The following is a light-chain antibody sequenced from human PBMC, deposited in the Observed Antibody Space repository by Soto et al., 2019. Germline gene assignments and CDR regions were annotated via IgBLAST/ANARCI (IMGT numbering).Light chain of an antibody. CDR3: QQSFSIWRT. V-gene: IGKV1-39*01. J-gene: IGKJ4*01. CDR1: QNIDNY. CDR2: AAS. Sequence: DIQMTQSPSSLSASVGDSVTITCRASQNIDNYLYWYQQKPGKAPNLLISAASRLQSGVPSRFSGSGFGTDFTLTITSLQPEDFATYYCQQSFSIWRTFGGGTKGEIK.